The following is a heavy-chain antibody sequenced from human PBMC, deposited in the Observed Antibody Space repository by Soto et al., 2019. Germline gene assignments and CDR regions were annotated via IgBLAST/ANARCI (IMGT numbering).Heavy chain of an antibody. CDR3: AAETKSYFYGMDV. V-gene: IGHV3-30*03. J-gene: IGHJ6*02. CDR2: ISYDGSNK. CDR1: GLTFSSCA. Sequence: QVQLVESGGGVVQPGRSLRLSCAASGLTFSSCAMHWVRQAPGKGLEWVALISYDGSNKYYVDSVKGRFTISRDNSKNTLDLQMNSLGEEDTAVYYCAAETKSYFYGMDVWGQGTTVTVSS.